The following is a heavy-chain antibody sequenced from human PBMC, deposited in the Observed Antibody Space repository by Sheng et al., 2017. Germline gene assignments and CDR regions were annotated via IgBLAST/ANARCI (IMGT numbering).Heavy chain of an antibody. CDR1: GGTFSSYA. V-gene: IGHV1-69*13. Sequence: QVQLVQSGAEVKKPGSSVKVSCKASGGTFSSYAISWVRQAPGQGLEWMGGIIPIFGTANYAQKFQGRVTITADESTSTAYMELSSLRSEDTAVYYCAREAVVRYFDWSPSDAFDIWGQGTMVTVSS. CDR3: AREAVVRYFDWSPSDAFDI. J-gene: IGHJ3*02. CDR2: IIPIFGTA. D-gene: IGHD3-9*01.